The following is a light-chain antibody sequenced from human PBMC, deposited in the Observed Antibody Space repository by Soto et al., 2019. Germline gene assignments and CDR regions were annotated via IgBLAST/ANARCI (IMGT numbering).Light chain of an antibody. CDR1: QSVSNN. CDR3: QQYDNWPPWT. J-gene: IGKJ1*01. V-gene: IGKV3-15*01. CDR2: DAS. Sequence: ILMTQSPATLSVSPGERATLSCRASQSVSNNLAWYQQKPGQAPRLLIYDASTRATGIPARYSGSGSGTEFTIAISGLQSEDCVVYYCQQYDNWPPWTFGQGNKVEIK.